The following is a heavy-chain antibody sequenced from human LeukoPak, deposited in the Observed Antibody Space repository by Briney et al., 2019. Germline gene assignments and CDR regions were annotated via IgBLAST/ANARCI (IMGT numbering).Heavy chain of an antibody. V-gene: IGHV5-51*01. CDR1: GYIFKNHW. CDR3: AKAYYDFWSGYPYDAFDI. Sequence: GESLKISCQGAGYIFKNHWIGWVRQTPERVLEWMAIIFPGDSDARYSPSFQGQVTISADKSISTAYLQWSSLKASDTAMYYCAKAYYDFWSGYPYDAFDIWGQGTMVTVSS. CDR2: IFPGDSDA. D-gene: IGHD3-3*01. J-gene: IGHJ3*02.